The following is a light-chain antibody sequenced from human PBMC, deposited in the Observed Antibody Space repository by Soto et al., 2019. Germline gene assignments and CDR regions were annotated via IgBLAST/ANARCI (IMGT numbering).Light chain of an antibody. CDR3: QQLT. Sequence: EIVLTQSPGTLSLSPGERATLSCRASQSVSSSYLAWYQQKPGQAPRLLIYGASSRATGIPDRFSCSGSGTDFTLTISRLEPEDFAVYYCQQLTFGGGTKVEIK. V-gene: IGKV3-20*01. CDR1: QSVSSSY. J-gene: IGKJ4*01. CDR2: GAS.